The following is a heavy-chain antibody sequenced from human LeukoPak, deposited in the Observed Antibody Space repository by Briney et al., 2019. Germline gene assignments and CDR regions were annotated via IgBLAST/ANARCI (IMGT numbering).Heavy chain of an antibody. CDR3: ARYVSGRDAFDI. CDR1: GFTVSSNY. D-gene: IGHD3-16*01. V-gene: IGHV3-53*01. J-gene: IGHJ3*02. Sequence: GGSLRLSCAASGFTVSSNYMSWVRQAPGKGLEWVSVIYSGGSTYYADSVKGRFTISRDNSKNTLYLQMNSLRAGDTAVYYCARYVSGRDAFDIWGQGTMVTVSS. CDR2: IYSGGST.